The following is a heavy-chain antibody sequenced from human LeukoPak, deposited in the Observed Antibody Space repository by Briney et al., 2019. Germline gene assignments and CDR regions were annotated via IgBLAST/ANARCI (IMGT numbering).Heavy chain of an antibody. CDR1: GFTFSGSA. CDR3: TTPVEPELGIPTDY. V-gene: IGHV3-73*01. J-gene: IGHJ4*02. Sequence: GGSLRLSCAASGFTFSGSAMYWVRQASGKGLGWVGRIRSKANNYATAYAASMKGRFTISRDDSKNTAFLQMNSLKTEDTAVYYCTTPVEPELGIPTDYWGQGTLVTVSS. CDR2: IRSKANNYAT. D-gene: IGHD6-13*01.